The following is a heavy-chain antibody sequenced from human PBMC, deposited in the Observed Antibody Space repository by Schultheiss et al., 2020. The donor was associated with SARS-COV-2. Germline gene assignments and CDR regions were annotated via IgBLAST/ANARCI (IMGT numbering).Heavy chain of an antibody. V-gene: IGHV3-66*01. CDR3: ASGLVGAIDY. Sequence: GESLKISCAASGFTVSSNYMSWVRQAPGKGLEWVSVIYSGGSTYYADSVKGRFTISRDNSKNTLYLQMNSLRAEDTAVYYCASGLVGAIDYWGQGTLVTVSS. J-gene: IGHJ4*02. CDR2: IYSGGST. CDR1: GFTVSSNY. D-gene: IGHD1-26*01.